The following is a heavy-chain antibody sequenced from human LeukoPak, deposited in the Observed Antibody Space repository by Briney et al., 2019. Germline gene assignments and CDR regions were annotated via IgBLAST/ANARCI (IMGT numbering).Heavy chain of an antibody. J-gene: IGHJ3*02. CDR3: ATDPGYGYSGAFDI. Sequence: GGSPRLSCAAPGFTFSSHSMKWGRQAPGKGLGWGSYISSGSNTIYYADSVKGRFTISRNNAKNSLYLQKNRLIAEDAAVYYCATDPGYGYSGAFDIWGQGTMVTVSS. CDR2: ISSGSNTI. D-gene: IGHD5-18*01. V-gene: IGHV3-48*01. CDR1: GFTFSSHS.